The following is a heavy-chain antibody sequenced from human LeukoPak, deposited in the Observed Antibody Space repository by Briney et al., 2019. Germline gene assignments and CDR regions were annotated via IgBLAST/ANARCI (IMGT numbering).Heavy chain of an antibody. CDR3: ARGIAEGSYYYYYMDV. CDR2: IIPIFGTA. V-gene: IGHV1-69*13. Sequence: ASVKVSCKASGGTFSSYAISWVRQAPGQGLEWMGGIIPIFGTANYAQKFQGRVTITADESTSTAYMELSSLRSEDTAVYYCARGIAEGSYYYYYMDVWGKGTTVTVSS. J-gene: IGHJ6*03. D-gene: IGHD1-26*01. CDR1: GGTFSSYA.